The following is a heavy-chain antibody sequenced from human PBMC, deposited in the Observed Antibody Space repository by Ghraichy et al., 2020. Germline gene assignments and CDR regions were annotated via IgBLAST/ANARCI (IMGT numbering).Heavy chain of an antibody. Sequence: GGSLRLSCAASGFTFSDYSMSWIRQAPGKGLECVSYISNSGDAKNYAESVKGRFTISRDNAKNSLYLQMNSLRAEDTAVYYCARSLYHYALGSRRGDVWGQGTTVTVSS. D-gene: IGHD3-10*01. CDR2: ISNSGDAK. CDR3: ARSLYHYALGSRRGDV. V-gene: IGHV3-11*04. CDR1: GFTFSDYS. J-gene: IGHJ6*02.